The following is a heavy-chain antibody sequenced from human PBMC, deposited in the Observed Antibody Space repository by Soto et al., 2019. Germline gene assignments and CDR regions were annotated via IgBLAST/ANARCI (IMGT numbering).Heavy chain of an antibody. CDR2: INPNSGGT. CDR3: ARGRAARPQSPHYYHYGMDV. V-gene: IGHV1-2*02. D-gene: IGHD6-6*01. Sequence: ASVKVSCKASGYTFTGYYMHWVRQAPGQGREWMGWINPNSGGTNYAQKFQGRVTMTRDTSISTAYMELSRLRSDDTAVYYCARGRAARPQSPHYYHYGMDVWGQGTTVTVSS. CDR1: GYTFTGYY. J-gene: IGHJ6*02.